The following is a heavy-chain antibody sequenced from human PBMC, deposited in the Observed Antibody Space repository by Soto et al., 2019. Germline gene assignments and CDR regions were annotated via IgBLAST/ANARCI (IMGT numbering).Heavy chain of an antibody. Sequence: QVQLQESGPGLVKPSQTLSLTCTVSGGSISSGGYYWSWIRQHPGKGLEWIGYIYYSGSTYYNPSLKSRVTISVDTSKNQFSLKLSSVTAADTAVYYCATSGLLEWSLLSGHYYGMDVWGQGTTVTVSS. CDR1: GGSISSGGYY. CDR3: ATSGLLEWSLLSGHYYGMDV. V-gene: IGHV4-31*03. J-gene: IGHJ6*02. CDR2: IYYSGST. D-gene: IGHD3-3*01.